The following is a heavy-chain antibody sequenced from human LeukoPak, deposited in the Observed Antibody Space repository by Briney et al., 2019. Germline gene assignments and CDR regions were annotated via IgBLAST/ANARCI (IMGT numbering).Heavy chain of an antibody. J-gene: IGHJ4*02. Sequence: SDTLSLTCDVSGVSVTSTNRWTWVRQPPGKGLAWIGEVHPDGRTNYNPSLKSRLIMSVDLPENHISLKLTSVTTADTAVYYCAREGGFYRPLDYSGQGTLVTVSS. CDR2: VHPDGRT. D-gene: IGHD3-3*01. V-gene: IGHV4-4*02. CDR1: GVSVTSTNR. CDR3: AREGGFYRPLDY.